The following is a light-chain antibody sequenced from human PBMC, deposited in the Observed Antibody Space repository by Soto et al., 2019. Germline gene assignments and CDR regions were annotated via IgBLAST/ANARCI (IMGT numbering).Light chain of an antibody. Sequence: EIVLTQSPATLSLSPGERASLSCRASQSVSSYLAWYQQKPGQAPRLLIYDAYKRAPGIPARFTGSGSGTDLTLTISSLEAEDFGVDFCQQRSNWPSTFGGGNKVEI. CDR3: QQRSNWPST. CDR2: DAY. V-gene: IGKV3-11*01. CDR1: QSVSSY. J-gene: IGKJ4*01.